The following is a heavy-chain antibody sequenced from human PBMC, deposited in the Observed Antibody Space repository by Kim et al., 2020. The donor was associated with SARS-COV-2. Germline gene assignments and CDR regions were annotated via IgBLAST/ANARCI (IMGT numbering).Heavy chain of an antibody. J-gene: IGHJ4*02. V-gene: IGHV3-21*01. CDR1: GFTFSSYS. CDR3: ARLYGSGF. D-gene: IGHD3-10*01. Sequence: GGSLRLSCAASGFTFSSYSMNWVRQAPGKGLEWVSSIRSSSSYIYYADSVKGRFTISRDNAKNSLYLQMNSLRAEDTAVYYCARLYGSGFWGQGTLVTVSS. CDR2: IRSSSSYI.